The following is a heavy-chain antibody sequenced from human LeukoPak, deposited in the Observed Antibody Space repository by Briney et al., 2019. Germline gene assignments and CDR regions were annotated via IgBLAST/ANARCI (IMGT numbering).Heavy chain of an antibody. Sequence: SQTLSLTCTVFGGPMDRGSFYWSWIRQPAGKGLEWIGRIYKNGTSTFNPSLNNRLTMSIDTSNNQFSLKLSSVTAADTAVYYCARHKDYYYSYMDVWGKGTTVTISS. CDR1: GGPMDRGSFY. J-gene: IGHJ6*03. CDR3: ARHKDYYYSYMDV. V-gene: IGHV4-61*02. CDR2: IYKNGTS.